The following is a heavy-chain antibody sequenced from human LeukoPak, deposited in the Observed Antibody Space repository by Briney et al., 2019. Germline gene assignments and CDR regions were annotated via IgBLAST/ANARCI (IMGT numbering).Heavy chain of an antibody. CDR3: AKDLRGYGPYWYFDL. Sequence: GGSLTLSCAASGFTFSSYWMNWVRQAPGKGLEWVANINQEESEKYLDCVKGRFTISRNNSKNTLYLQMNNLRAEDSAVYYCAKDLRGYGPYWYFDLWGRGTLVTVSS. V-gene: IGHV3-7*03. J-gene: IGHJ2*01. CDR1: GFTFSSYW. D-gene: IGHD5-18*01. CDR2: INQEESEK.